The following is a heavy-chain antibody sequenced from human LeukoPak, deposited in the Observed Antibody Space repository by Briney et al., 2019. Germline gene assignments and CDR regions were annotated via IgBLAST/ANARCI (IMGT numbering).Heavy chain of an antibody. V-gene: IGHV4-39*01. Sequence: PSETLSLTCTVSGGSISSSSYYWGWIRQPPGKGLEWIGSIYYSGSTYYNPSLKSRVTISVDTSKNQFSLKLSSVTAADTAVYYCASLFSTTLYAFDIWGQGTMVTVSS. J-gene: IGHJ3*02. CDR1: GGSISSSSYY. CDR3: ASLFSTTLYAFDI. CDR2: IYYSGST. D-gene: IGHD4-17*01.